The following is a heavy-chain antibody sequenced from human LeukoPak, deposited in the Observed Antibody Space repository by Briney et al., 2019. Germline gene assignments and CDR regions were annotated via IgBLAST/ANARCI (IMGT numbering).Heavy chain of an antibody. V-gene: IGHV3-9*01. Sequence: GGSLRLSCAASGFTFSSYSMNWVRQAPGKGLEWVASISWNSGDIVHADSVKGRFTISRDNAKNSLYLQMDSLRTEDTALYYCVKSGGYATAIRYFDLWGRGTLVTVSS. CDR2: ISWNSGDI. CDR1: GFTFSSYS. J-gene: IGHJ2*01. D-gene: IGHD2-21*02. CDR3: VKSGGYATAIRYFDL.